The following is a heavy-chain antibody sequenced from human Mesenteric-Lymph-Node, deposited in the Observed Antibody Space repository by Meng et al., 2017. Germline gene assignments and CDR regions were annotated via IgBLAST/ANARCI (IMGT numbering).Heavy chain of an antibody. J-gene: IGHJ4*02. CDR1: GYIFTGYY. V-gene: IGHV1-2*02. CDR2: INPNSGGT. CDR3: ARVDGYYYDSSGSWYYFDY. Sequence: ASVKVSCKASGYIFTGYYMHWVRQAPGQGLEWMGWINPNSGGTNYAQKFQGRVTMTRDTSISTAYMELSRLRSDDTAVYYCARVDGYYYDSSGSWYYFDYWGQGTLVTVSS. D-gene: IGHD3-22*01.